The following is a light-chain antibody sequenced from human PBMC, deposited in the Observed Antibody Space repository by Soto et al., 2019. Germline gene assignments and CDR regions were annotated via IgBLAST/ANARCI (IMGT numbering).Light chain of an antibody. CDR3: LQYNNWPHT. V-gene: IGKV3-15*01. CDR2: GAS. J-gene: IGKJ2*01. Sequence: EIVMTQSPATLSVSPGERATLSCRASQSVSSNLAWYQQKPGQAPRLLILGASTRATGIPARFSGSESGTDFTLTISSLQSEDFTVYYCLQYNNWPHTFGQGTKLEIK. CDR1: QSVSSN.